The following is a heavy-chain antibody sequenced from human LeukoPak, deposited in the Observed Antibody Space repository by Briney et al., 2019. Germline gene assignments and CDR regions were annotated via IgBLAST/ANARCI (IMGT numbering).Heavy chain of an antibody. J-gene: IGHJ5*02. Sequence: SVKVSCKASGGTFSSYTIGWVRQAPGQGLEWMGRIIPILGIANYAQKFQGRVTITADKSTSTAYMELSSLRSEDTAVYYCAAGYCSSTSCYGAGDWFDPWGQGTLVTVSS. D-gene: IGHD2-2*01. V-gene: IGHV1-69*02. CDR2: IIPILGIA. CDR3: AAGYCSSTSCYGAGDWFDP. CDR1: GGTFSSYT.